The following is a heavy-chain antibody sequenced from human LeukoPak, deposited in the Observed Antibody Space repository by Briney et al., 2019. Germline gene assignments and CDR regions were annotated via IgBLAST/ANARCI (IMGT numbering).Heavy chain of an antibody. Sequence: GGSLRLSCAASGFTFSSYGMHWVRQAPGKGLEWVAVISYDGSNKYYADSVKGRFTISRDNSKNTLYLQMNSLRAEDTAVYYCAKDLELFSGYDSWGYFDYWGQGTLVTVSS. J-gene: IGHJ4*02. CDR3: AKDLELFSGYDSWGYFDY. D-gene: IGHD5-12*01. V-gene: IGHV3-30*18. CDR2: ISYDGSNK. CDR1: GFTFSSYG.